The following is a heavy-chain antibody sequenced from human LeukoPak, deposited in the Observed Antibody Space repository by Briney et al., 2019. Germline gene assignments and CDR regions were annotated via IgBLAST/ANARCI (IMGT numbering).Heavy chain of an antibody. CDR1: GFTLSSYS. D-gene: IGHD3-16*02. V-gene: IGHV3-21*01. Sequence: GGSLRLSCAASGFTLSSYSMNWVRQAPGKGLEWVSSISSSSSYIYYADSVKGRLTISRDNSKNTLYLQMNSLRAEGTAVYYCARETLSDYVWGSYRPHLDYWGQGTLVTVSS. CDR2: ISSSSSYI. J-gene: IGHJ4*02. CDR3: ARETLSDYVWGSYRPHLDY.